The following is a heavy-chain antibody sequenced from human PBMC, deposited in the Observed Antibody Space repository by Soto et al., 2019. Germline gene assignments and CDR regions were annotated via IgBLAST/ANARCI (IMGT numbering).Heavy chain of an antibody. CDR3: ARGGNCSSTSCYEGWGVYYYYYGMDV. CDR1: GYTFTGYY. CDR2: INPNSGGT. V-gene: IGHV1-2*02. Sequence: ASVKVSCKASGYTFTGYYMHWVRQAPGQGLEWMGWINPNSGGTNYAQKFQGRVTMTRDTSISTAYMERSRLRSDDTAVYYCARGGNCSSTSCYEGWGVYYYYYGMDVWGQGTTVTVSS. D-gene: IGHD2-2*01. J-gene: IGHJ6*02.